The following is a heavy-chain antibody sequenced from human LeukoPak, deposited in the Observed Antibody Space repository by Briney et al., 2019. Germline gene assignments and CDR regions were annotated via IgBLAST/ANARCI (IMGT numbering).Heavy chain of an antibody. J-gene: IGHJ6*03. V-gene: IGHV1-46*01. D-gene: IGHD1-26*01. CDR2: INPSGGST. Sequence: ASVKVSCKASGGTFSSYAISWVRQAPGQGLEWMGIINPSGGSTSYAQKFQGRVTMTRDTSTSTVYMELSSLRSEDTAVYYCARDQWGYYMDVWGKGTTVTVSS. CDR3: ARDQWGYYMDV. CDR1: GGTFSSYA.